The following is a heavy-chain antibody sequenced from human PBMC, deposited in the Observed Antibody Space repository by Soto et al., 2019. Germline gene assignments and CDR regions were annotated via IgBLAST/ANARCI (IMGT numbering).Heavy chain of an antibody. CDR1: GGTFSSYA. CDR2: IIPIFGTA. Sequence: PVKVSSKASGGTFSSYAISRVRQAPGQGLEWMGGIIPIFGTANYAQKFQGRVTITADGSTSTAYMELSSLRSEDTAVYYCARERSYGVAFDYWGQGTLVTVSS. V-gene: IGHV1-69*13. D-gene: IGHD4-17*01. J-gene: IGHJ4*02. CDR3: ARERSYGVAFDY.